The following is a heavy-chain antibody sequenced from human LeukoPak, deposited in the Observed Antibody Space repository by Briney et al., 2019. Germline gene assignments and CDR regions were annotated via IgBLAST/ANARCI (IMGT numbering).Heavy chain of an antibody. CDR1: GYSFTSYW. CDR2: IYPGDSDT. Sequence: GESLKISCKGSGYSFTSYWIGWVRPLPGRGLEWMGIIYPGDSDTRYSPSFQGQVTISADKSISTAYLQWSSLKASDTAMYYCARHARTYGSGSYYNSWFDPWGQGTLVTVSS. CDR3: ARHARTYGSGSYYNSWFDP. J-gene: IGHJ5*02. V-gene: IGHV5-51*01. D-gene: IGHD3-10*01.